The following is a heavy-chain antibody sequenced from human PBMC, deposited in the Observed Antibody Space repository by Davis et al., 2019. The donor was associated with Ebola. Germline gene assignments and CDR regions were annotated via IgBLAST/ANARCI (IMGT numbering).Heavy chain of an antibody. D-gene: IGHD6-19*01. CDR2: VSVDGKRN. CDR3: ARNGVGWYPGDY. Sequence: GGSLRLSCAASGLSLSTYGLHWVRQAPGKGLEWLTLVSVDGKRNYFADSVRGRFTTSRDNSKITVYLQMYSLRAEDTAIYYCARNGVGWYPGDYWGQGTTVTVSS. V-gene: IGHV3-30*12. CDR1: GLSLSTYG. J-gene: IGHJ4*02.